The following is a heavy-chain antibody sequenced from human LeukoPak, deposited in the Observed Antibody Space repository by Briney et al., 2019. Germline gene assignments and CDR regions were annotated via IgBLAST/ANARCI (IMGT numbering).Heavy chain of an antibody. D-gene: IGHD2-2*01. Sequence: GGYLTLSCAASGFTFRSFAVRWARQAPGRGLEGLSSIRGSCETTYYADSVKRRFTSSRDNSKKTVYLQLSSLRAEDTAVYYCAKAMSSTTWGILDYSGQGTLVTVSS. CDR1: GFTFRSFA. J-gene: IGHJ4*02. CDR3: AKAMSSTTWGILDY. CDR2: IRGSCETT. V-gene: IGHV3-23*01.